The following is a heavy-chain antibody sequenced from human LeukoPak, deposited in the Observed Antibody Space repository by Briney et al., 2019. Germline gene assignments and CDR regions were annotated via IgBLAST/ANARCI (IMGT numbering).Heavy chain of an antibody. CDR2: IIPSAGST. Sequence: ASVKVSCKASGYTFTSYYIHWVRQASGQGLEWMGRIIPSAGSTSYAQKFQGRVTMTRDTSTSTVYMELSSLRSDDTAVYYCARSDYGDYWGQGTLVTVSS. CDR1: GYTFTSYY. J-gene: IGHJ4*02. CDR3: ARSDYGDY. V-gene: IGHV1-46*01.